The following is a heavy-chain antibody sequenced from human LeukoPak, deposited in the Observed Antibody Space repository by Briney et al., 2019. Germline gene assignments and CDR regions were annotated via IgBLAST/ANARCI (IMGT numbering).Heavy chain of an antibody. CDR3: ARTHGFGGQFDY. J-gene: IGHJ4*02. D-gene: IGHD3-10*01. V-gene: IGHV1-18*01. CDR2: ISAYNGNT. Sequence: ASVKVSCKASGGTFSSYAISWVRQAPGQGLEWMGWISAYNGNTNYAQKLQGRVTMTTDTSTSTAYMELRSLRSDDTAVYYCARTHGFGGQFDYWGQGTLVTVSS. CDR1: GGTFSSYA.